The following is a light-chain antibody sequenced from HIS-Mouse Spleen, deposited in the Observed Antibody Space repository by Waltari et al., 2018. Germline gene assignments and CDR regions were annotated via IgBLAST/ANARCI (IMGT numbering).Light chain of an antibody. J-gene: IGLJ3*02. CDR1: ALPKQY. CDR2: KDS. V-gene: IGLV3-25*03. Sequence: SYELTQPPSVSVSPGQTARITCSGDALPKQYAYWYQQKPGQAPGLGIYKDSERPSGIPERFSGSSSGTTVTLTISGVQAEDEADYYCQSADSSGTNWVFGGGTKLTVL. CDR3: QSADSSGTNWV.